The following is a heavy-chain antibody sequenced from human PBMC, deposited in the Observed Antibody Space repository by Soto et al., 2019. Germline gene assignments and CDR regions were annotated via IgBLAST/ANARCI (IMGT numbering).Heavy chain of an antibody. J-gene: IGHJ4*02. D-gene: IGHD1-1*01. Sequence: QVHLVQSGAEVKRPGASVKVSCKGSGYTFTTYGITWVRQAPGQGIEWVGWISAHNGNTKYAQKLQGRVTVTRDISTSTAYMELGSLRSGDTAVDYCARGRYGDYWGQGALVTVSS. CDR2: ISAHNGNT. V-gene: IGHV1-18*01. CDR1: GYTFTTYG. CDR3: ARGRYGDY.